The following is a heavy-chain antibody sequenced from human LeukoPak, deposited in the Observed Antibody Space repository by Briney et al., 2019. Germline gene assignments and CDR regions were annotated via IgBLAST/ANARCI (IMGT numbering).Heavy chain of an antibody. J-gene: IGHJ6*03. V-gene: IGHV1-69*05. Sequence: ASVKVSCKASGGTFSSYAISWVRQAPGQGLEWMGGIIPIFGTANYAQKFQGRVTITTDESTSTAYMELSSLRSEDTAVYYCARSRWFKYYYYYYMDVWGKGTTVTVSS. CDR2: IIPIFGTA. CDR3: ARSRWFKYYYYYYMDV. D-gene: IGHD3-10*01. CDR1: GGTFSSYA.